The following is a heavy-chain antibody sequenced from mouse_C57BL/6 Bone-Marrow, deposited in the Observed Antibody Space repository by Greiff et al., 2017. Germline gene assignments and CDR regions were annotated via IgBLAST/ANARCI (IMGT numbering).Heavy chain of an antibody. D-gene: IGHD1-1*01. CDR3: AREDYYGSPLDY. CDR2: TFYSGIT. CDR1: GFSFNSDCY. V-gene: IGHV3-3*01. Sequence: EVKLQQSGPSLVRPSPTLSLTCTATGFSFNSDCYWIWIRQLPGNKLEYIGYTFYSGITYYNPSLESRTYITRDTSKNQFSLKLSSVTTEDTAAYYCAREDYYGSPLDYWGQGTTLTVSS. J-gene: IGHJ2*01.